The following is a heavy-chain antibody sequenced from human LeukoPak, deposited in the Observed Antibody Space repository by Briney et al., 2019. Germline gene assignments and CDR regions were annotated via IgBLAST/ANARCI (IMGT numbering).Heavy chain of an antibody. J-gene: IGHJ4*02. CDR1: GYIFTDYY. CDR3: ARDLSSITMVRGVIRFDY. D-gene: IGHD3-10*01. Sequence: ASVKVSCKASGYIFTDYYMHWVRQAPGQELGWMGRINPNSGGTNYAQKFQGRVTMTRDTSISTAYTELSSLRSEDTATYYCARDLSSITMVRGVIRFDYWGQGTLVTVSS. V-gene: IGHV1/OR15-1*02. CDR2: INPNSGGT.